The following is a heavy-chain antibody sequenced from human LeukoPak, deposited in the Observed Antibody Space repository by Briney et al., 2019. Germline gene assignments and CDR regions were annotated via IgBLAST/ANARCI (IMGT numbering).Heavy chain of an antibody. CDR2: ISSSSSYI. CDR1: GFTFSSYR. Sequence: GGSQRLSCAASGFTFSSYRMNWDRQAPGEGLEWVSFISSSSSYIDYADSVKGRFTISRDNAKNSLYLQMNSLRAEDTAVYYCVRDSYSNYFDYWGQGTLVTVSS. CDR3: VRDSYSNYFDY. D-gene: IGHD4-11*01. J-gene: IGHJ4*02. V-gene: IGHV3-21*01.